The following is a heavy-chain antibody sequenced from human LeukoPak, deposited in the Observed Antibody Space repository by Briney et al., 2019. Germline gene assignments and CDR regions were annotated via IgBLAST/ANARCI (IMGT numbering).Heavy chain of an antibody. CDR3: ARGLGAATSLLY. CDR2: INNSMTT. J-gene: IGHJ4*02. Sequence: SETLSLTSTVSGGSISSYNWSWIRPRPGKGLEWIGYINNSMTTNYNPSLKSRATTSVDTSKNQFSLNLSSVTAGDTAVYYCARGLGAATSLLYWGQGNLGTVSS. D-gene: IGHD1-26*01. V-gene: IGHV4-59*01. CDR1: GGSISSYN.